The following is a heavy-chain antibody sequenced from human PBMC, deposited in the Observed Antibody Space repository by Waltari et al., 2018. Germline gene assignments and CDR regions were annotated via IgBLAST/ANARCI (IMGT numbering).Heavy chain of an antibody. CDR2: IYSGGST. CDR1: GFIVSSNY. D-gene: IGHD6-19*01. V-gene: IGHV3-53*01. CDR3: ARWQQWPVRAFDY. J-gene: IGHJ4*02. Sequence: EVQLVESGGGLIQPGGSLRLSCAASGFIVSSNYMSWVRQAPGRGLECVSLIYSGGSTYYADSVKGRFTISSDNSKNTLYLQMDRLSVEDTAVYYCARWQQWPVRAFDYWGQGTLVTVSS.